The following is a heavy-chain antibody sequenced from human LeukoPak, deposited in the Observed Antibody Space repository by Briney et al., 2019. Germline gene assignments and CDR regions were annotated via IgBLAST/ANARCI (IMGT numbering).Heavy chain of an antibody. Sequence: GGSLRLSCAASGFTFSKYGISGVRQAPGKGLEWVGRIKSKTDGGTTDYAAPVKGRFTISSDDSKNTLYLQMNSLKTEDTAVYYCTTVMSKFGGVIADYWGQGTLVTVSS. CDR2: IKSKTDGGTT. CDR1: GFTFSKYG. D-gene: IGHD3-16*02. CDR3: TTVMSKFGGVIADY. V-gene: IGHV3-15*01. J-gene: IGHJ4*02.